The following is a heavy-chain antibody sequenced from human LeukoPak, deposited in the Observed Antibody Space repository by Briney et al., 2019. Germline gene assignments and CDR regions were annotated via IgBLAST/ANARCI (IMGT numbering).Heavy chain of an antibody. CDR3: ARRVYDYVWGSYRTYYFDY. J-gene: IGHJ4*02. CDR2: INHSGST. Sequence: SETLSLTCTVSGGSISSGSYFWSWIRQPPGKGLEWIGEINHSGSTNYNPSLKSRVTISVDTSKNQFSLKLSSVTAADTAVYYCARRVYDYVWGSYRTYYFDYWGQGTLVTVSS. V-gene: IGHV4-39*07. CDR1: GGSISSGSYF. D-gene: IGHD3-16*02.